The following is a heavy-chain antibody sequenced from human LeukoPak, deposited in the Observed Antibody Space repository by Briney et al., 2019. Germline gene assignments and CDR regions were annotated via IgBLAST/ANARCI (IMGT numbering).Heavy chain of an antibody. CDR2: IRNKANGYTT. D-gene: IGHD3-10*01. V-gene: IGHV3-72*01. CDR3: GDLGSAGTDH. J-gene: IGHJ4*02. CDR1: GFTFSPHY. Sequence: GGSLRLSCAASGFTFSPHYMDWVRQSPGQGLEWVGLIRNKANGYTTIYAASVKGRFTISRDDSKNSVYLQMDSLKTEDTAVYYCGDLGSAGTDHWGQGTLLTVSS.